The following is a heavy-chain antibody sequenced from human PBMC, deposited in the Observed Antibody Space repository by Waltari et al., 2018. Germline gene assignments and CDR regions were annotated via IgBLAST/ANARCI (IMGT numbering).Heavy chain of an antibody. CDR3: ASLEDSSSVDY. D-gene: IGHD6-6*01. Sequence: QVQLQESGPGLVKPSETLSLTCAVSGYSISSGYYWGWIRQPPGKGLEWIGSIYHSGSTYYNPSLKSRVTISVDTSKNQFSLKLSSVTAADTAVYYCASLEDSSSVDYWGQGTLVTVSS. J-gene: IGHJ4*02. CDR2: IYHSGST. V-gene: IGHV4-38-2*01. CDR1: GYSISSGYY.